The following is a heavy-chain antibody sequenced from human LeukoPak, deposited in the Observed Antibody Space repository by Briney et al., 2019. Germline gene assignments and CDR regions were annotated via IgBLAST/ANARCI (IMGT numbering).Heavy chain of an antibody. CDR1: GLSFDSCG. D-gene: IGHD3-10*01. J-gene: IGHJ4*02. CDR3: AKGSGGSGSFYNHFDC. V-gene: IGHV3-30*18. Sequence: GGSLRLSCAASGLSFDSCGMHWVRQAPGKGLEWVAVISSDGSNKYYADFVKGRFTISRDNSKNTLSLQMNSLRTEDTAVFYCAKGSGGSGSFYNHFDCWGQGTLVTVSS. CDR2: ISSDGSNK.